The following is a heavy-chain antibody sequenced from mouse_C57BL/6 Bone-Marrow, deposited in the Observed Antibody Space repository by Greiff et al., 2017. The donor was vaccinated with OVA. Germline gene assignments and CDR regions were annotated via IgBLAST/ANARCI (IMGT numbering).Heavy chain of an antibody. Sequence: VQLKDSGPELVKPGASVKISCKASGYAFSSSWMNWVKQRPGKGLEWIGRIYPGDGDTNYNGKFKGKATLTADKSSSTAYMQLSSLTSEDSAVYFCARSGYSKTVDYWGQGTTLTVSS. D-gene: IGHD2-5*01. CDR1: GYAFSSSW. J-gene: IGHJ2*01. CDR3: ARSGYSKTVDY. CDR2: IYPGDGDT. V-gene: IGHV1-82*01.